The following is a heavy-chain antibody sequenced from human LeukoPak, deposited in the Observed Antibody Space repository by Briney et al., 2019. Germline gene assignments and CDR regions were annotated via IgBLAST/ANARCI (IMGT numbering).Heavy chain of an antibody. J-gene: IGHJ3*02. CDR3: AREQLSDAFDI. CDR2: ISSSGSTI. Sequence: PGGSLRLSCAASGFTFSSYEMNWARQAPGKGLEWVSYISSSGSTIYYADSVKGRFTISRDNAKNSLYLQMNSLRAEDTAVYYCAREQLSDAFDIWGQGTMVTVSS. CDR1: GFTFSSYE. V-gene: IGHV3-48*03. D-gene: IGHD5-18*01.